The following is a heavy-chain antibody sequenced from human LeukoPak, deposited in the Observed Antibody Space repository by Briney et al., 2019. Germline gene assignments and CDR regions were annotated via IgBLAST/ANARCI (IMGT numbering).Heavy chain of an antibody. CDR1: GFTFSSYS. J-gene: IGHJ6*02. CDR3: ARGGGLDV. Sequence: GGSLRLSCAASGFTFSSYSMNWVRQAPGKGLEWVSSISSSSYIYYADSVKGRFTISRDNAKNSLYLQMSNLRAEDTAVYFCARGGGLDVWGQGATVTVSS. CDR2: ISSSSYI. V-gene: IGHV3-21*04. D-gene: IGHD3-16*01.